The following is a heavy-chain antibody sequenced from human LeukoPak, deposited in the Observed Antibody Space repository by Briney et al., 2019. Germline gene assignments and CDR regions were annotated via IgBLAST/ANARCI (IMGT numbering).Heavy chain of an antibody. CDR2: ISGSGGST. V-gene: IGHV3-23*01. J-gene: IGHJ4*02. CDR3: ANIVVVPAAIFDY. Sequence: GGSLRLSCAASGFTFSSYAMSWVRQAPGKGLEWVSAISGSGGSTYYADSVKGRLTISRDNSKNTLYLQMNSLRAEDTAVYYCANIVVVPAAIFDYWGQGTLVTVSS. CDR1: GFTFSSYA. D-gene: IGHD2-2*02.